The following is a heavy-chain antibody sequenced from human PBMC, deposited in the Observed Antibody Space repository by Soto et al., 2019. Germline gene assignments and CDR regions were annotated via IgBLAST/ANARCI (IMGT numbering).Heavy chain of an antibody. V-gene: IGHV1-18*01. CDR1: GYTFTSYG. CDR2: INPYNGNT. D-gene: IGHD3-16*01. J-gene: IGHJ4*02. CDR3: ARDWFGIDY. Sequence: QVQLVQSGAEVKKPGASVKVSCKASGYTFTSYGISWVRQAPGQGLEWMGWINPYNGNTNDAQKLQGRVTMTTDTSTHTADMELRSLRSDDTAVYYCARDWFGIDYWGQGTLVTVSS.